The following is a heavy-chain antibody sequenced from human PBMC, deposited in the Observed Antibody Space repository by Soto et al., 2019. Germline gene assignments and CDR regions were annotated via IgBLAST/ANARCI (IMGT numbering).Heavy chain of an antibody. CDR1: GFSFSSFA. J-gene: IGHJ4*02. Sequence: QVQLVESGGGVVQPGRSLRLSCAASGFSFSSFAMHWVRQAPGKGLEWVAVIYYDGTNKYYADPVKGRFTISRDNSKNTLYRQRDSLRAEDTAVYYCARDPSSGWAEGNFDYWGQGTLVTVSS. CDR3: ARDPSSGWAEGNFDY. D-gene: IGHD6-19*01. V-gene: IGHV3-33*01. CDR2: IYYDGTNK.